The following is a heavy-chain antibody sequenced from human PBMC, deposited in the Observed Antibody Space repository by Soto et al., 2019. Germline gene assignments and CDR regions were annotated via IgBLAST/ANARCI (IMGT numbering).Heavy chain of an antibody. CDR2: ITDTGGDA. CDR3: VRGSKESYPGSRIVAF. Sequence: GESLRLSCLASGFSFSNYNMSWVRQSPGAGLEWVSTITDTGGDAKYAYSVRGRFAISRDNSKNTLYLQMSALRAEASAIYFCVRGSKESYPGSRIVAFWGRGTLVTVSS. J-gene: IGHJ4*02. D-gene: IGHD3-10*01. V-gene: IGHV3-23*01. CDR1: GFSFSNYN.